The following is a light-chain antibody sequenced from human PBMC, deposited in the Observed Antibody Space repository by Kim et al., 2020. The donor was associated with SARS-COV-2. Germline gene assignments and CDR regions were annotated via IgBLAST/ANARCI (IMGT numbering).Light chain of an antibody. CDR3: QQSYNTPRT. V-gene: IGKV1-39*01. Sequence: ASVGDRVTVTCRASQNINNFLNWYQQKPGKAHEVLIYAASNLQSGVPSRFSGSGSGTDFTLTINSLQPEDFATYYCQQSYNTPRTFGQGTKVDIK. J-gene: IGKJ1*01. CDR1: QNINNF. CDR2: AAS.